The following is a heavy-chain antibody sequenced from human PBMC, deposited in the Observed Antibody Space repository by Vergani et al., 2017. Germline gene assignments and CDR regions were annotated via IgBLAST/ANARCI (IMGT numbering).Heavy chain of an antibody. CDR3: AGDTPGRYCSNTSCYGHDWFDP. CDR2: ISAYNGNT. V-gene: IGHV1-18*01. Sequence: QVQLVQSGAEVKKPGASVKVSCKASGYTFTSSGISWVRQAPGQGLEWMGWISAYNGNTNYAQKLQGRVTMTTDTSTSTAYMELRSLRSDDTAVYYCAGDTPGRYCSNTSCYGHDWFDPWGQGTLVTVSS. J-gene: IGHJ5*02. CDR1: GYTFTSSG. D-gene: IGHD2-2*01.